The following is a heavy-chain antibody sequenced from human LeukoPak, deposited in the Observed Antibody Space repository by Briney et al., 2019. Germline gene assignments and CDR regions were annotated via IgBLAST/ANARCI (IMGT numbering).Heavy chain of an antibody. CDR2: INHSGST. D-gene: IGHD3-10*01. CDR3: ASTMVRGVIINY. V-gene: IGHV4-34*01. CDR1: GGSFSGYY. J-gene: IGHJ4*02. Sequence: SETLSLTCAVYGGSFSGYYWSWIRQPPGKGLEWIGEINHSGSTNYNPSLKSRVTISVDTSKNQFSLKLSSVTAADTAVYYCASTMVRGVIINYWGQGTLVPVSS.